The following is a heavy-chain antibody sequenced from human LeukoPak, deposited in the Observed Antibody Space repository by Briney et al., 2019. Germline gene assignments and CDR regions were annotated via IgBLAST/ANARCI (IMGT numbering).Heavy chain of an antibody. D-gene: IGHD6-19*01. CDR2: ISSSSSTI. V-gene: IGHV3-48*01. CDR1: GFTFSSYS. J-gene: IGHJ3*02. CDR3: ARDREYSSGWYDRGDAFDI. Sequence: PGGPLRLSCAASGFTFSSYSMNWVRQAPGKGLEWVSYISSSSSTIYYADSVKGRFTISRDNAKNSLYLQMNSLRAEDTAVYYCARDREYSSGWYDRGDAFDIWGQGTMVTVSS.